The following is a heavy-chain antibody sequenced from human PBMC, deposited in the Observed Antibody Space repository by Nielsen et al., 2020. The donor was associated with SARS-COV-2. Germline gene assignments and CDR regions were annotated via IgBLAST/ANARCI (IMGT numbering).Heavy chain of an antibody. J-gene: IGHJ6*02. D-gene: IGHD6-13*01. CDR1: GGTFSSYA. CDR3: ARHWGEQLVYYGMDV. CDR2: IIPIFGTA. Sequence: SVKVSCKASGGTFSSYAISWVRQAPGQGLEWMGGIIPIFGTANYAQKFQGRVTITADESTSTAYMELSSLRSEDTAVYYCARHWGEQLVYYGMDVWGQGTTVTVSS. V-gene: IGHV1-69*13.